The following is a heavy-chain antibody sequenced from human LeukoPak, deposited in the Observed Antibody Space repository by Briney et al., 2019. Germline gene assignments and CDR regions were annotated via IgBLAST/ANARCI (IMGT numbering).Heavy chain of an antibody. CDR1: GGTFSSYA. CDR2: IIPILGIA. D-gene: IGHD6-13*01. Sequence: SVKVSCKASGGTFSSYAISWVRQAPGQGLEWMGRIIPILGIANYAQKFQGRVTITADKSTSTAYMELSSLRSEDTAVYYCAREVGSDYSSNWFDPWGQGTLVTVSS. CDR3: AREVGSDYSSNWFDP. V-gene: IGHV1-69*04. J-gene: IGHJ5*02.